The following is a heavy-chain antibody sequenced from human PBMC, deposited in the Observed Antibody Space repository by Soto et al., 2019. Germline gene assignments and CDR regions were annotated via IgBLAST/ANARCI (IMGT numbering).Heavy chain of an antibody. D-gene: IGHD3-22*01. J-gene: IGHJ4*02. CDR3: ARAIGPTLFDY. CDR2: IGTAGDT. V-gene: IGHV3-13*04. CDR1: GFTFSSYA. Sequence: PGGSLRLSCAASGFTFSSYAMSWVRQAPGKGLEWVSAIGTAGDTNYAGSVKGRFTISRENAKNSLYLQMNSLRAGDTAIYFCARAIGPTLFDYWGQGTLVTVSS.